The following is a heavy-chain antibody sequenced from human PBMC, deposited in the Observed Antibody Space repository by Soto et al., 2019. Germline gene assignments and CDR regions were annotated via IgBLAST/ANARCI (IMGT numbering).Heavy chain of an antibody. CDR1: GFTFSFYA. CDR2: IWYDASHK. Sequence: GGSLRLSCVASGFTFSFYAMNWVRQTPGKGLEWVAVIWYDASHKYYADSVKGRFTISRDNSKNTLYLQMSSLRGEDTAVYYCARDKTFGGTIGSAFDSWGQGTLVTVSS. CDR3: ARDKTFGGTIGSAFDS. J-gene: IGHJ4*02. D-gene: IGHD3-16*01. V-gene: IGHV3-33*08.